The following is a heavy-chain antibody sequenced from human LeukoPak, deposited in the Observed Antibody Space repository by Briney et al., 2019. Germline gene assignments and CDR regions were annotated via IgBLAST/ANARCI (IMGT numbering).Heavy chain of an antibody. CDR2: IIPIFGTA. V-gene: IGHV1-69*05. CDR3: ARGGDWKGTFDY. D-gene: IGHD1-1*01. J-gene: IGHJ4*02. Sequence: GASAKVSCKASGGTFSSYAISWVRQAPGQGLEWMGGIIPIFGTANYAQKFQGRVTMTRDTSTSTVYMELSSLRSEDTAVYYCARGGDWKGTFDYWGQGTLVTVSS. CDR1: GGTFSSYA.